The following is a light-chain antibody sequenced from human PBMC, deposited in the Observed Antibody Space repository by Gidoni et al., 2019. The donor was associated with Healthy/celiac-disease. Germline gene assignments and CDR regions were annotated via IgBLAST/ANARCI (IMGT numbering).Light chain of an antibody. Sequence: DIVMTQSPLSLPVTPGEPASISCRSSQSLLHSNGSTYLDWYLQKPGQSPQLMIHLGSNRDSGVPDRLSGSGSGTDCTLKISRVEAEDVGVYYCMQAIQTSPTFGPGPKVDIK. J-gene: IGKJ3*01. V-gene: IGKV2-28*01. CDR1: QSLLHSNGSTY. CDR2: LGS. CDR3: MQAIQTSPT.